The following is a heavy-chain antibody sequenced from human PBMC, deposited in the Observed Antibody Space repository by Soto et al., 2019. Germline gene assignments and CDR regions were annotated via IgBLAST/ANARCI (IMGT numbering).Heavy chain of an antibody. CDR3: ARDVWETTSRYYGLDL. J-gene: IGHJ6*02. CDR1: GFTFSSYA. Sequence: GVSLRLSCAASGFTFSSYAMTWVRQAPGKRLEWVSGISGSGGTTSYTDSVKGRFTISRDNSKKTLFLEMKSLGVEDTAVYFCARDVWETTSRYYGLDLWGLGTTVTVSS. V-gene: IGHV3-23*01. CDR2: ISGSGGTT. D-gene: IGHD1-26*01.